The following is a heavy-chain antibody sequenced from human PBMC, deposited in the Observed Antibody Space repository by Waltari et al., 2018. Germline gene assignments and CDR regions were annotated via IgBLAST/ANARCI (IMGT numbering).Heavy chain of an antibody. CDR3: ARGQGMGTVGNYGMDV. CDR1: GYSISSGYY. V-gene: IGHV4-38-2*01. J-gene: IGHJ6*02. Sequence: QVQLQESGPGLVKPSETLSLTCAVSGYSISSGYYWGWIRQPPGKGLEVSGSIYHSGSTDHHPSLKGRGTIPVDTAKNQFSLKLSSVTAADTAVYYCARGQGMGTVGNYGMDVWGQGTTVTVSS. D-gene: IGHD4-17*01. CDR2: IYHSGST.